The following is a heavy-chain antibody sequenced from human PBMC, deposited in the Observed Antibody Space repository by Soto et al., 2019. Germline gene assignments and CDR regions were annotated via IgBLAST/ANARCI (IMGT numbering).Heavy chain of an antibody. Sequence: GGSLRLSCAASGFTFSSYSMNWVRQAPGKGLEWVSSISSSSSYIYYADSVKGRFTISRDNAKNSLYLQMNSLRAEDTAVYYCARDRGQPRVGWFDPWGQGTLVTVSS. J-gene: IGHJ5*02. CDR1: GFTFSSYS. D-gene: IGHD3-10*01. V-gene: IGHV3-21*01. CDR3: ARDRGQPRVGWFDP. CDR2: ISSSSSYI.